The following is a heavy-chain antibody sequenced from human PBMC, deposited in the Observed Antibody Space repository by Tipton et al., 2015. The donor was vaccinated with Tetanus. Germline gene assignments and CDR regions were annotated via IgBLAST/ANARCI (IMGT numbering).Heavy chain of an antibody. CDR1: GGSISSDGAY. CDR3: ARDRGVRGGYSSRHGMDV. Sequence: TLSLTCTVSGGSISSDGAYWSWIRQHPGEGLEWIGYISNRGSTYYNPSLKSRVTISVDTSQKQISLKVNSVTAADTAVYYCARDRGVRGGYSSRHGMDVWGQGTTVTVSS. D-gene: IGHD3-10*01. V-gene: IGHV4-31*03. J-gene: IGHJ6*02. CDR2: ISNRGST.